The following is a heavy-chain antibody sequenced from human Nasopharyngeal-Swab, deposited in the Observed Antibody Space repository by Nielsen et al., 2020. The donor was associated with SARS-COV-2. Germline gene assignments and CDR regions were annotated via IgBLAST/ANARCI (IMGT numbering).Heavy chain of an antibody. V-gene: IGHV4-39*07. D-gene: IGHD3-10*01. CDR3: ARERGRGGIWNYYYYYMDV. CDR1: GGSISSSSYY. J-gene: IGHJ6*03. Sequence: SETLSLTCTVSGGSISSSSYYWGWIRQPPGKGLEWIGSIYYSGSTYNNPSLKSRVTISVDTSKNQFSLKLSSVTAADTAVYYWARERGRGGIWNYYYYYMDVWGKGTTVTVSS. CDR2: IYYSGST.